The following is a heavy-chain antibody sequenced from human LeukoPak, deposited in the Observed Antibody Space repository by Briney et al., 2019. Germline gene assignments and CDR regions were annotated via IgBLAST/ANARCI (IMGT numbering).Heavy chain of an antibody. J-gene: IGHJ4*02. CDR3: ARDRRDFDY. CDR2: IYYSGST. V-gene: IGHV4-59*01. Sequence: SETLSLTCSVSGGSISSYYWSWIRQPPGKGLEWIGYIYYSGSTNYKPSLKSRVTISVDTSKKQFSLKLTSVTAADTAVDYCARDRRDFDYWGQGTLVTVSS. CDR1: GGSISSYY.